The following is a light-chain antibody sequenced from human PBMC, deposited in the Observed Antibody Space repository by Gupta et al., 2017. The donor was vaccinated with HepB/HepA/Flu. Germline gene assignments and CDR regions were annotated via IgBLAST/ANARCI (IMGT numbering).Light chain of an antibody. CDR2: DVS. CDR3: QQYENLPLT. V-gene: IGKV1-33*01. CDR1: QDITNH. Sequence: LQKIQSPSSLSASVGDRITIACQASQDITNHLNWYQQKPGKAPKLLIYDVSNLETGVPSRFSGSGPGTDFTLTINNLQPADIATYYCQQYENLPLTFGPGTKVDIK. J-gene: IGKJ3*01.